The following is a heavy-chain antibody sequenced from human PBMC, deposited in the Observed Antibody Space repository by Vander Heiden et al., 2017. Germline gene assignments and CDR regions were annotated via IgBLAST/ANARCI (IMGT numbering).Heavy chain of an antibody. Sequence: EVQLVESGGGLVQPGGSLRLSCAASGFTFRSYWMHRVRQAPGKGLVWVSRINSDGSSTSYADSVKGRFTISRDNAKNTLYLQMNSLRAEDTAVYYCARGEYYDFWSGYSLNYYYYGMDVWGQGTTVTVSS. CDR3: ARGEYYDFWSGYSLNYYYYGMDV. D-gene: IGHD3-3*01. J-gene: IGHJ6*02. CDR1: GFTFRSYW. V-gene: IGHV3-74*01. CDR2: INSDGSST.